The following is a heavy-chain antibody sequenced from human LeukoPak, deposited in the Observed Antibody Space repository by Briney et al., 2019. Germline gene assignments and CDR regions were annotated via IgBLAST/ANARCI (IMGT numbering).Heavy chain of an antibody. CDR1: GYTFTGYY. V-gene: IGHV1-8*02. CDR3: ASVRWAAAGIGFDY. D-gene: IGHD6-13*01. J-gene: IGHJ4*02. Sequence: GASVKVSCKASGYTFTGYYLHWVRQAPGQGLEWMGWMNPNSGNTGYAQKFQGRVTMTRNTSISTAYMELSSLRSEDTAVYYCASVRWAAAGIGFDYWGQGTLVTVSS. CDR2: MNPNSGNT.